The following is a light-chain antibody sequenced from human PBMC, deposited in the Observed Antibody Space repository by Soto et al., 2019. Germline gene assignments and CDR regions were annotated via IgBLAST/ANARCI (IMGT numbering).Light chain of an antibody. CDR3: CSYAGHTNVL. J-gene: IGLJ2*01. Sequence: QSVLTQPPSASGSPGQSVTISCTGTINDVGGYNYVSWYQHYPGEAPELMIYEVVKRPSGVPDRFSGSKSGNTASLTVSGLQAEDEADYYCCSYAGHTNVLFGGGTKLTVL. V-gene: IGLV2-8*01. CDR1: INDVGGYNY. CDR2: EVV.